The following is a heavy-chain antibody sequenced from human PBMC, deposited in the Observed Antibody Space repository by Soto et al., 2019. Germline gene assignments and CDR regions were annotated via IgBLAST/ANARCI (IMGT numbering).Heavy chain of an antibody. V-gene: IGHV3-23*01. D-gene: IGHD4-17*01. CDR3: AKGGYPMTTYFDL. CDR1: GFTFSSYT. J-gene: IGHJ2*01. Sequence: EEQLLESGGGLEQPGGSLRLSCAASGFTFSSYTMIWVRQAPGKGLEWVSIISGSGDTTYYADSVKGRFTISRDNSKDTLYLQMNSLKAEDTAIYYCAKGGYPMTTYFDLWGRGTLVTVSS. CDR2: ISGSGDTT.